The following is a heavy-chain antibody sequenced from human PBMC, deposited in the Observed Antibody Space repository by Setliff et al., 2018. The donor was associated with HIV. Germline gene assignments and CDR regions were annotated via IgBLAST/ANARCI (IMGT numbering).Heavy chain of an antibody. V-gene: IGHV4-4*07. J-gene: IGHJ3*02. D-gene: IGHD5-18*01. CDR1: GGSINSYY. CDR2: IYSSGST. CDR3: ARGVRGYSYALDAFDI. Sequence: SETLSLTCTVSGGSINSYYWSWIRQPAGKGLEWIGRIYSSGSTKYNPSLKSRVTMSLDTSKNEFSLKLRSVTAADTAVYYCARGVRGYSYALDAFDIWGQGTMVTVSS.